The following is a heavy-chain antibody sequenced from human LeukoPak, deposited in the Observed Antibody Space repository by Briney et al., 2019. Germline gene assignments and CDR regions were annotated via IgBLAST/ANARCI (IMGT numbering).Heavy chain of an antibody. V-gene: IGHV3-30*18. J-gene: IGHJ4*02. D-gene: IGHD3-10*01. CDR1: GFTFSSYG. CDR3: ANGDYYGSGSYGGMFDY. Sequence: PGGSLRLSCAASGFTFSSYGMHWVRQAPGKGLEWVAVISYDGSNKYYADSVKGRFTISRDNSKNTLYLQMNSLRAEDTAVYYCANGDYYGSGSYGGMFDYWGQGTLVTVSS. CDR2: ISYDGSNK.